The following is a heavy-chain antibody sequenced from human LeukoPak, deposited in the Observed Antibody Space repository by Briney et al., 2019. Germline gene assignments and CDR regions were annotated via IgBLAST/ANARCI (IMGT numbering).Heavy chain of an antibody. CDR3: ARGGYYYDHAFDI. CDR2: INWSGGST. CDR1: GFTFDDYG. J-gene: IGHJ3*02. D-gene: IGHD3-22*01. V-gene: IGHV3-20*04. Sequence: GGSLRLSCAASGFTFDDYGMSWVRQAPGKGLEWGSGINWSGGSTGYADSVKGRFTISRDNAKNSLYLQMNSLRAEDTALYYCARGGYYYDHAFDIWGQGTMVTVSS.